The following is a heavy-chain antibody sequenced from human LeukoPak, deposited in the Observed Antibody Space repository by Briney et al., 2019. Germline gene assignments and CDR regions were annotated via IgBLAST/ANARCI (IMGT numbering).Heavy chain of an antibody. CDR2: INHSGST. D-gene: IGHD4-17*01. V-gene: IGHV4-34*01. Sequence: PSETLSLTCAVYGGSFSGYYWSWIRQPPGKGLEWIGEINHSGSTNYNPSLKSRVTISVDTSKNQFSLKLSSVTAADTAVYYCARGLERGYGHGMDVWGQGTTVTVSS. CDR3: ARGLERGYGHGMDV. J-gene: IGHJ6*02. CDR1: GGSFSGYY.